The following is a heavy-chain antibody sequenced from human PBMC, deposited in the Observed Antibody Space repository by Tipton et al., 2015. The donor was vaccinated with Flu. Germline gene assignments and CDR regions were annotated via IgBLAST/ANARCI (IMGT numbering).Heavy chain of an antibody. CDR1: GFIVTTNY. V-gene: IGHV3-53*01. J-gene: IGHJ3*01. D-gene: IGHD3-22*01. CDR3: AASSGYYLATFDL. CDR2: MYSGGGT. Sequence: LRLSCAASGFIVTTNYMTWVRQAPGKGLDWVSVMYSGGGTYYADSVKGRFTISRDKSKNTLFLQIDSLRADDTAVYYCAASSGYYLATFDLWGQGTMVTVSS.